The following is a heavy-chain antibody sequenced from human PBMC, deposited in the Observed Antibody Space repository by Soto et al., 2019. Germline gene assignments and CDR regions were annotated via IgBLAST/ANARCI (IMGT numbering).Heavy chain of an antibody. CDR2: MNQDGSEK. D-gene: IGHD1-26*01. V-gene: IGHV3-7*01. CDR3: GTDDAFILGAVA. Sequence: PGGSLRLSCAVSGFTFSSYWMSWVRQAPGKGLEWVANMNQDGSEKYYVDSVKGRFTISRDNAKNSLYLQMNSLRAEDTAIYYSGTDDAFILGAVAWGQGPLVTVSS. J-gene: IGHJ5*02. CDR1: GFTFSSYW.